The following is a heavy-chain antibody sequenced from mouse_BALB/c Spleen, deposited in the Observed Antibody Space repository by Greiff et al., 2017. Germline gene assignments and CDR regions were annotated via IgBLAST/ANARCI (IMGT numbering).Heavy chain of an antibody. Sequence: EVKLVESGGGLVQPGGSRKLSCAASGFTFSSFGMHWVRQAPEKGLEWVAYISSGSSTIYYADTVKGRFTISRDNPKNTLFLQMTSLRSEDTAMYYCARKYDGYPPGSMDYWGQGTSVTVSS. V-gene: IGHV5-17*02. CDR3: ARKYDGYPPGSMDY. J-gene: IGHJ4*01. CDR1: GFTFSSFG. D-gene: IGHD2-3*01. CDR2: ISSGSSTI.